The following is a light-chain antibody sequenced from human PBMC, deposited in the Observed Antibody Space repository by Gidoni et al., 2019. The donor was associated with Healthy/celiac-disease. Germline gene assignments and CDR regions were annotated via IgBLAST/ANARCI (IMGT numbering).Light chain of an antibody. V-gene: IGKV3D-7*01. CDR1: QSVSSGF. CDR3: LQDYNLPLT. Sequence: IVMTQSPATLSLSPGEGATLSCRASQSVSSGFLSWYQQTPGQAPRLLIYGTSTRATGIPARFSGSGSGTDFTLTINSLQPEDFAVYYCLQDYNLPLTFGQGTKVEIK. CDR2: GTS. J-gene: IGKJ1*01.